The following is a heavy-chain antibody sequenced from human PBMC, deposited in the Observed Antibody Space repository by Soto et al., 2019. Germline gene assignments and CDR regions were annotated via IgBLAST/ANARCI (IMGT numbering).Heavy chain of an antibody. CDR3: ASQLADRLLWDY. V-gene: IGHV4-59*01. CDR1: GGSMNGDY. CDR2: IHYSGFT. D-gene: IGHD1-1*01. Sequence: SETLSLTCAVPGGSMNGDYWSWIRQPPGKGLEWIGYIHYSGFTNYNPSLKSRVTISVDTSKNQFSLKLKSVTAADTAVYYCASQLADRLLWDYWGQGTLVTVSS. J-gene: IGHJ4*02.